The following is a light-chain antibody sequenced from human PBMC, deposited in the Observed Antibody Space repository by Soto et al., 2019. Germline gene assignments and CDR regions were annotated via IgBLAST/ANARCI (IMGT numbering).Light chain of an antibody. CDR2: GAS. CDR1: QSISSSD. CDR3: QHYGSPPMNT. Sequence: EIVLTQSPGTLSLSPGQRATLSCRTSQSISSSDLARYQQKLGQAPRLLIYGASNRATGIPDRLSGSGSGTDFSLTISRLEPEDFAVYYCQHYGSPPMNTFGQGTK. J-gene: IGKJ2*01. V-gene: IGKV3-20*01.